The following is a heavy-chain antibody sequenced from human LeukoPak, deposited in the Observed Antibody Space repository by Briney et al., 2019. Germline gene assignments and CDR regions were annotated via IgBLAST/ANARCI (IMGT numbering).Heavy chain of an antibody. CDR3: ARFLWGSGYPINVDY. CDR2: IYYSGSA. J-gene: IGHJ4*02. D-gene: IGHD3-22*01. Sequence: SETLSLTCTVSGGSISSSSYYWGWIRQPPGKGLEWIGSIYYSGSAYYNPSLKSRVPISVDTSKNQFFLKLSSVTAADTAVYYCARFLWGSGYPINVDYWGQGTLVTVSS. V-gene: IGHV4-39*07. CDR1: GGSISSSSYY.